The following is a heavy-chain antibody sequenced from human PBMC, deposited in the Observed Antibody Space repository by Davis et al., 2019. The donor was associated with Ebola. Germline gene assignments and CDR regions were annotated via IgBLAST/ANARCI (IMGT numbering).Heavy chain of an antibody. D-gene: IGHD2-21*02. V-gene: IGHV3-23*01. Sequence: PGGSLRLSCTGSVITFSSYAMTWVRQAPGKGLEWVSAISGSGGSTYYADSVKGRFTISRDNSKNTLYLQMNSLRAEDTAVYYCAKCIVVVTAILYDYYYGMDVWGQGTTVTVSS. J-gene: IGHJ6*02. CDR1: VITFSSYA. CDR3: AKCIVVVTAILYDYYYGMDV. CDR2: ISGSGGST.